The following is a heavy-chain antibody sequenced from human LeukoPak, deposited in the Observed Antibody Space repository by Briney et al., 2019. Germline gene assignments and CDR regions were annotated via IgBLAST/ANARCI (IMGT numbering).Heavy chain of an antibody. Sequence: SQTLSLTCAISGDSVSSNSAAWNWIRQSPSRGLEWLGRTYYRSKWYNDYAVSVKSRITTNPDTSKNQFSLQLNSVTPEDTAVYYCARSKTNRAVRGVIITNWFDPWGQGTLVTVSS. D-gene: IGHD3-10*01. CDR3: ARSKTNRAVRGVIITNWFDP. J-gene: IGHJ5*02. CDR2: TYYRSKWYN. CDR1: GDSVSSNSAA. V-gene: IGHV6-1*01.